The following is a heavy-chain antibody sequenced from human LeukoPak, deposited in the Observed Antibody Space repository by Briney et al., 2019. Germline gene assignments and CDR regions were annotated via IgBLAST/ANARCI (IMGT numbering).Heavy chain of an antibody. CDR1: GYTFTKYG. D-gene: IGHD6-13*01. V-gene: IGHV1-18*01. J-gene: IGHJ4*02. CDR2: ISTYNGNT. CDR3: ARERSSWYDY. Sequence: ASVKVSCKASGYTFTKYGITWVRQAPGQGLEWMGWISTYNGNTNYAQKLQGRVTMTTDTSTSTAYMELRSLRSDDTAVYYCARERSSWYDYWGQGTLVTVSS.